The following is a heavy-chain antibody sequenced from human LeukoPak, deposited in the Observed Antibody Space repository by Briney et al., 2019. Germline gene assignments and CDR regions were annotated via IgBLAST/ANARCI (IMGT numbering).Heavy chain of an antibody. D-gene: IGHD6-19*01. CDR1: GGSFSGYY. J-gene: IGHJ5*02. V-gene: IGHV4-34*01. Sequence: PSETLSLACAVYGGSFSGYYWSWIRQPPGKGLEWIGEINHSGSTNYNPSLKSRVTISVDTSKNQFSLKLSSVTAADTAVYYCARHRRNSSGWYRQNYWFDPWGQGTLVTVSS. CDR3: ARHRRNSSGWYRQNYWFDP. CDR2: INHSGST.